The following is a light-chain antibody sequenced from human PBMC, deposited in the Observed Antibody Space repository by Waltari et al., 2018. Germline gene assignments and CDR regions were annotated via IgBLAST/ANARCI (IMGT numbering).Light chain of an antibody. Sequence: EIVLTQSPGTLSLSPGERATLSCRASQSVGKYLAWYQHRPGQAPRLLLYHASIRATGIPDSFSGSGSGTDFSLTISRLEPEDFAVYYCQKYESLPATFGQGTTVEIK. CDR1: QSVGKY. CDR3: QKYESLPAT. CDR2: HAS. V-gene: IGKV3-20*01. J-gene: IGKJ1*01.